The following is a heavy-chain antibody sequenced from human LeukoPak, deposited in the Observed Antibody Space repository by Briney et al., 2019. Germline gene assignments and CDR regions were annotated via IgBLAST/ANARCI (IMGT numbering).Heavy chain of an antibody. J-gene: IGHJ6*02. CDR3: TTDEDWNYARKDV. Sequence: GGSLRLSCAASGFTFNYAWMSWVRQVPGKGLEWVGQTVSEIDGGTTDYATPVKGRFTISRDDSKSTLYLQMNSLKIEDTAVYYCTTDEDWNYARKDVWGQGAMVIVSS. CDR2: TVSEIDGGTT. D-gene: IGHD1-7*01. V-gene: IGHV3-15*04. CDR1: GFTFNYAW.